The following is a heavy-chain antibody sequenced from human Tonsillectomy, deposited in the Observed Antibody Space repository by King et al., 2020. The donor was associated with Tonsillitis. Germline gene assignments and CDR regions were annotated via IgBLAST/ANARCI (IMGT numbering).Heavy chain of an antibody. Sequence: VQLVKSGGGLVQPGGSLRLSCAASGFTFSRYWMTWVRQAPGKGLEWVANIKEDGSEKYYVDSVKGRFTISRDNAKNSLYLQMNSLRAEDTAFYYCAGRXXXXAXXYAASXNSXXNWGXXTXVTV. D-gene: IGHD2-2*01. CDR1: GFTFSRYW. J-gene: IGHJ4*01. CDR2: IKEDGSEK. V-gene: IGHV3-7*01. CDR3: AGRXXXXAXXYAASXNSXXN.